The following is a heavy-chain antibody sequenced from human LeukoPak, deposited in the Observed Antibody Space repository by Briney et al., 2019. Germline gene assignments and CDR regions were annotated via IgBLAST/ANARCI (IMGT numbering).Heavy chain of an antibody. CDR3: ARGHTAVTRHFDF. Sequence: GGSLRLSCAASGFTFSSYAMSWVRQAPGKGLEWVSAISGSGGSTYYADSVKGRFTISRDNSKNTLYLQMNSLRVEDTAVYYCARGHTAVTRHFDFWGQGTLVTVSS. CDR1: GFTFSSYA. D-gene: IGHD4-17*01. J-gene: IGHJ4*02. CDR2: ISGSGGST. V-gene: IGHV3-23*01.